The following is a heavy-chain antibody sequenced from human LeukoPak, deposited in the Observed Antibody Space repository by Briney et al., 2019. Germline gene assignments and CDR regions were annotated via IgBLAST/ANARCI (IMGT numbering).Heavy chain of an antibody. CDR1: GYSISRGYY. V-gene: IGHV4-38-2*01. J-gene: IGHJ4*02. D-gene: IGHD3-10*01. CDR2: ISHSGST. CDR3: ARGEVGEFDY. Sequence: SETLSLTCAVSGYSISRGYYWNCIRQFPGKGLEWIGSISHSGSTSYNPSLKRRITISLETSKNQFSLRLISVTAADSALYYCARGEVGEFDYWGQGRLVIVSS.